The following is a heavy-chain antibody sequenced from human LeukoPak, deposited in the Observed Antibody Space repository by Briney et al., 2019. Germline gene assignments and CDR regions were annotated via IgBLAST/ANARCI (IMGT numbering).Heavy chain of an antibody. CDR3: ARDDSSSPGCNY. Sequence: SVKVSCKASGGTFSSYAISWVRQAPGQGLEWMGGITPIFGTANYAQKFQGRVTITADESTSTAYMELSSLRSEDTAVYYCARDDSSSPGCNYWGQETLVTVSS. CDR2: ITPIFGTA. D-gene: IGHD6-6*01. J-gene: IGHJ4*02. V-gene: IGHV1-69*13. CDR1: GGTFSSYA.